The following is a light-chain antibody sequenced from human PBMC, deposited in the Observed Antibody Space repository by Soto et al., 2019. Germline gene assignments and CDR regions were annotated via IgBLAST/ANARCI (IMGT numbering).Light chain of an antibody. J-gene: IGKJ1*01. Sequence: DIQMTQSPSSLSASVGDRVTITCQASQDTSNYLNWYQQKPGKAPKLLIYDASNLETGVPSRFSGSGSGTDFNLTISSRQPEDIATYYCQQYDSLPRTFGQGTKVEIK. V-gene: IGKV1-33*01. CDR1: QDTSNY. CDR2: DAS. CDR3: QQYDSLPRT.